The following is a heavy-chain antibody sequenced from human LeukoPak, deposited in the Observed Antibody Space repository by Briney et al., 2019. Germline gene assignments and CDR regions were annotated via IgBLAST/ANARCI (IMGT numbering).Heavy chain of an antibody. CDR2: INTNTGNP. D-gene: IGHD1-7*01. V-gene: IGHV7-4-1*02. Sequence: RASVKVSCKASGYTFTSYAMNWVRQAPGQGLEWMGWINTNTGNPTYAQGFTGRFVFSLDTSVSTAYLQISSLRAEDAAVYYCARGSNWNYLGYFDPWGQGTMVTVSS. CDR3: ARGSNWNYLGYFDP. CDR1: GYTFTSYA. J-gene: IGHJ3*01.